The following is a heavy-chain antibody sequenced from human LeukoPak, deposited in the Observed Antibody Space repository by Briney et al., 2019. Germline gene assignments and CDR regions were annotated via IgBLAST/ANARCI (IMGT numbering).Heavy chain of an antibody. CDR2: IYYSGST. Sequence: SETLSLTCTVSGGSISSSSYYWGWIRQPPGKGLEWIGSIYYSGSTYYNTSLKSRVTISVDTSKNQFSLKLSSVTAADTAVYYCARATDCSSTSCYVDAFDIWGQGTMVTVSS. D-gene: IGHD2-2*01. CDR1: GGSISSSSYY. J-gene: IGHJ3*02. CDR3: ARATDCSSTSCYVDAFDI. V-gene: IGHV4-39*07.